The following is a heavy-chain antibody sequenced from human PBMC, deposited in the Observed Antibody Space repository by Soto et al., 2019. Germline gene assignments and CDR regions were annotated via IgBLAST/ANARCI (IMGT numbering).Heavy chain of an antibody. CDR2: LSGSGVST. D-gene: IGHD2-15*01. CDR1: GFTFSSYA. Sequence: PGGSLRLSCAASGFTFSSYAMNWFRQTPGKGLEWVSALSGSGVSTYYADSVKGRFTVSRDNSKNTLYLQMNSLRAEDTAIYFCAKAPTRVGYSSAEYYYYGMDVWGQGTTVTVSS. V-gene: IGHV3-23*01. CDR3: AKAPTRVGYSSAEYYYYGMDV. J-gene: IGHJ6*02.